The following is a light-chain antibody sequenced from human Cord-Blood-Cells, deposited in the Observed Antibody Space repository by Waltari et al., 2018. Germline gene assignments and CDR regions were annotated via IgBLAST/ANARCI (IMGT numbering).Light chain of an antibody. Sequence: SSELTQDPAVSVALGQTVRITCQGDSLRSYYASWYQQKPGQAPVLVIYGKNHRPSGSPDRVSAASSGNPASLTITGAQAEDEADYYCNSRDSSGNHLVFGTGTKVTVL. CDR1: SLRSYY. V-gene: IGLV3-19*01. J-gene: IGLJ1*01. CDR3: NSRDSSGNHLV. CDR2: GKN.